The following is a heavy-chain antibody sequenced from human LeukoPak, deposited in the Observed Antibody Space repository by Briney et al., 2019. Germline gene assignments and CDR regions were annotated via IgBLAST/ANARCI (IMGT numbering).Heavy chain of an antibody. CDR2: IYYSGST. J-gene: IGHJ5*02. V-gene: IGHV4-59*01. CDR1: GGSISSYY. CDR3: ARAYCGGDCYPPYNWFDP. D-gene: IGHD2-21*01. Sequence: PSETLSLTCTVSGGSISSYYWSWIRQPPGKGLEWIGYIYYSGSTNYNPSLKSRVTISVDTSKNQFSLKLSSVTAADTDVYYCARAYCGGDCYPPYNWFDPWGQGTLVTVSS.